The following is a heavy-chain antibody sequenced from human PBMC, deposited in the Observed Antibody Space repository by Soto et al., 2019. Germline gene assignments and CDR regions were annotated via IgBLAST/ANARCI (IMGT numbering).Heavy chain of an antibody. J-gene: IGHJ4*02. Sequence: QVQLVESGGGVVQPGRSLRLSCAASGFTFSNYAMHWVRQAPGKGLEWVAVISYDGSNKYYADSVKGRFTISRDNSQNTLYLQMNSPTAEDTADYYCARRPTPYYFDYCGQGTLVTVSS. V-gene: IGHV3-30-3*01. CDR3: ARRPTPYYFDY. CDR2: ISYDGSNK. CDR1: GFTFSNYA.